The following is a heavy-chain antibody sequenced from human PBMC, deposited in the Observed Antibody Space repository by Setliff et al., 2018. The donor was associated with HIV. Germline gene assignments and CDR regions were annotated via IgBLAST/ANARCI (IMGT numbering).Heavy chain of an antibody. D-gene: IGHD3-10*01. Sequence: SETLSLTCAVYGGSLSGYYWTWIRQPPGKGLEWIGEINHSGSTNYNPSLKSRVTISLDMSKNQFSLRLSSVTAADTAVYYCARVRGRYYYHYAMDVWGQGTTVTVSS. CDR1: GGSLSGYY. CDR2: INHSGST. CDR3: ARVRGRYYYHYAMDV. V-gene: IGHV4-34*01. J-gene: IGHJ6*02.